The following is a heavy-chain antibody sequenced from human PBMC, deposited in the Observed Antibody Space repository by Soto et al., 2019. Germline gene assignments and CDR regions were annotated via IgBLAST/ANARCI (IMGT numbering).Heavy chain of an antibody. CDR1: GFTFEDFA. CDR3: VKDIGPFRHVQMGFES. J-gene: IGHJ4*02. D-gene: IGHD3-10*02. Sequence: EVQLVESGGGLVQPGMSLRLSCAPSGFTFEDFAMHWVRQGPGKGLEWVAGISWNSGTLGYADSVTGRFVISSDNAKKSLYLQMSSLRTEDTALYYCVKDIGPFRHVQMGFESWGQGTLVTVAS. V-gene: IGHV3-9*01. CDR2: ISWNSGTL.